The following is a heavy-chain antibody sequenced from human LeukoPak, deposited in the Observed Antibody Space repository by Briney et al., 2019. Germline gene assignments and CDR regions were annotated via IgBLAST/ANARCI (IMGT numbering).Heavy chain of an antibody. V-gene: IGHV1-69*13. CDR1: GGTFSSYA. D-gene: IGHD5-12*01. CDR2: IIPIFGTA. Sequence: ASVKVSCKASGGTFSSYAISWVRQAPGQGLEWMGGIIPIFGTANYAQKFQGRVTITADESTSTAYMELSSLRSEDTAVYYCVKGRWLRFNSVDAFDIWGQGTMVTVSS. CDR3: VKGRWLRFNSVDAFDI. J-gene: IGHJ3*02.